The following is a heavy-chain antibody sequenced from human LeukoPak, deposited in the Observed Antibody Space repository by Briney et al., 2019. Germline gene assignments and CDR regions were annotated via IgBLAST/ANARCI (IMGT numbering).Heavy chain of an antibody. D-gene: IGHD3-10*01. CDR1: GYNFTSYW. J-gene: IGHJ3*02. Sequence: GESLKISCKGSGYNFTSYWIGWVRQMPGKGLEWMGIIYPGDSDTRYSPSFQGQVTISADKSISTAYLQWSSLKASDTAMYYCARIRGAYYGSGSYYYSDAFDIWGQGTMVTVSS. CDR2: IYPGDSDT. CDR3: ARIRGAYYGSGSYYYSDAFDI. V-gene: IGHV5-51*01.